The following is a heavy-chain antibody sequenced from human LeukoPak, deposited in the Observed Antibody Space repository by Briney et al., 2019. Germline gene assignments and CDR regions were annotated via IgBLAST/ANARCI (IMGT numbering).Heavy chain of an antibody. CDR2: VYYSGST. V-gene: IGHV4-39*01. CDR1: GGSISSSNYY. CDR3: ARHQWHYYYYMGV. D-gene: IGHD6-19*01. Sequence: PSETLSLTCTVSGGSISSSNYYWAWIRQPPGKGLEWIGSVYYSGSTYYNPSLKSRVTIFVDTSKNQFSLRLSSVTAADTAVYYCARHQWHYYYYMGVWGKGSTVTVSS. J-gene: IGHJ6*03.